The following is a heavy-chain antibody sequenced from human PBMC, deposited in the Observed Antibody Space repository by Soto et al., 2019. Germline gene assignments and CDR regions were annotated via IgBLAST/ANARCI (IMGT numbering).Heavy chain of an antibody. V-gene: IGHV1-46*01. Sequence: QVQLVQSGAEVKKPGASVKISCTASGYTVTTHYMHWVRQAPGRGVEWMGAINPGNGDAKYTQTFEARVTMTRDASTNTGYMEMGALRSEDTAAFYCARGGEVGVAGSVAFDMWGQGTMVTVSS. D-gene: IGHD3-3*01. CDR2: INPGNGDA. CDR3: ARGGEVGVAGSVAFDM. J-gene: IGHJ3*02. CDR1: GYTVTTHY.